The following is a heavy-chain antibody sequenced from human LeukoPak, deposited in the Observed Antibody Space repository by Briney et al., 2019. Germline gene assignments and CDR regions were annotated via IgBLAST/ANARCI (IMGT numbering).Heavy chain of an antibody. D-gene: IGHD2-2*01. CDR2: IYPGDSDT. Sequence: GGALKISCKGSGYSFTSYWIGWVRQMAGEGVEWMGLIYPGDSDTRYSPSSEGQVTISADKPISTAYLQWSSLKASDTAMYYCARRYCSSTSCYPNWFDPWGQGTLVTVSS. V-gene: IGHV5-51*01. J-gene: IGHJ5*02. CDR1: GYSFTSYW. CDR3: ARRYCSSTSCYPNWFDP.